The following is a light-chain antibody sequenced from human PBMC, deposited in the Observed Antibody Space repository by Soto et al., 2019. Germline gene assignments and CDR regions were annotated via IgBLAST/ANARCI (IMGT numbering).Light chain of an antibody. CDR1: QSISSW. Sequence: DIQMTQSPSTRYASVGPRLTITCXXSQSISSWLAWYQQKPGKAPKLLIFDASSLESGTPSRFSGRRSGTQFTLTINGLQPDDFATYYCQQYDNYKPLTFGGGTKVDIK. CDR3: QQYDNYKPLT. V-gene: IGKV1-5*01. CDR2: DAS. J-gene: IGKJ4*01.